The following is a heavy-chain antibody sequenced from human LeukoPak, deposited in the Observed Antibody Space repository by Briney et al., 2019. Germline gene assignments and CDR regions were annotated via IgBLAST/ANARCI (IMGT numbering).Heavy chain of an antibody. V-gene: IGHV1-69*13. CDR2: IIPIFGTA. J-gene: IGHJ4*02. CDR1: GGTFSSYA. CDR3: ARADIVLMVYAASFDC. D-gene: IGHD2-8*01. Sequence: SVKVSCKASGGTFSSYAISWVRQAPGQGLEWMGGIIPIFGTANYVQKFQGRVTITADESTSTVYMELSSLRSEDTAVYYCARADIVLMVYAASFDCWGQGTLVTVSS.